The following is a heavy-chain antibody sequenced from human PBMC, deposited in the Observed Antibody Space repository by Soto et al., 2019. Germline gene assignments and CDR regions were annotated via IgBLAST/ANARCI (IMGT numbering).Heavy chain of an antibody. CDR3: ARMYRGTSMDV. Sequence: SETLSLTCTVSGGSISSGGYYWSWIRQHPGKGLEWIGYIYYSGSTYYNPSLKSRVTISVDTSKNQFSLKLSSVTAADTAVYYCARMYRGTSMDVWGQGTTVTVSS. V-gene: IGHV4-31*03. CDR1: GGSISSGGYY. CDR2: IYYSGST. J-gene: IGHJ6*02. D-gene: IGHD3-10*01.